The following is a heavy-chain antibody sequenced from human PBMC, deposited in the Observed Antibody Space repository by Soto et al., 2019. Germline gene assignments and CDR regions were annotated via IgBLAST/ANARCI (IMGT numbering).Heavy chain of an antibody. V-gene: IGHV3-30*18. D-gene: IGHD2-21*02. J-gene: IGHJ3*02. CDR2: ISYDGSNK. CDR1: GFTFSSYG. Sequence: QVQLVESGGGVVQPGRSLRLSCAASGFTFSSYGMHWVRQAPGKELEWVAVISYDGSNKYYADSVKGRFTISRDNSKNTLYLHMNSLRAEDTAVYYCAKNGGGDWEDAFDIWGQGTMVTVSS. CDR3: AKNGGGDWEDAFDI.